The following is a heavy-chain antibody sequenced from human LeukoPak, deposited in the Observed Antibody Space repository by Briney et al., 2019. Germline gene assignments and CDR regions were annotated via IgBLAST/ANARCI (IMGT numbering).Heavy chain of an antibody. D-gene: IGHD4-17*01. V-gene: IGHV4-30-2*01. CDR2: IYHSGST. CDR3: ARGYGDQYYYYGMDV. Sequence: SQTLSLTCAVSGGSISSGGYSWSWIRQPPGKGLEWIGYIYHSGSTYYNPSLKSRVTISVDRSKNQFSLKLSSVTAADTAVYYCARGYGDQYYYYGMDVWGQGTTVTVS. CDR1: GGSISSGGYS. J-gene: IGHJ6*02.